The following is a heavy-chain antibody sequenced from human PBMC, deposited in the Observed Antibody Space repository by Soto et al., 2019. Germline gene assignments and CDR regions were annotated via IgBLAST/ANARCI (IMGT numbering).Heavy chain of an antibody. CDR3: ARGQRNGYCNSTSCQSTRFDP. CDR1: GFTFSSYS. J-gene: IGHJ5*02. Sequence: PGGSLRLSCAASGFTFSSYSMNWVRQAPGKGLEWVSSISSSSSYIYYADSVKGRFTISRDNAKNPLYLQMNSLRAEDTAVYYCARGQRNGYCNSTSCQSTRFDPWGQGTLVTVSS. V-gene: IGHV3-21*01. CDR2: ISSSSSYI. D-gene: IGHD2-2*01.